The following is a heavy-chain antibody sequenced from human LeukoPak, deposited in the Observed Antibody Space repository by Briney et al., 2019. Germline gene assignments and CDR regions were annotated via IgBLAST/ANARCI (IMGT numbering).Heavy chain of an antibody. CDR2: INHSGST. J-gene: IGHJ6*03. CDR1: GGSFSGYY. CDR3: ARDRRITIFGVVIPSPYYYYYMDV. V-gene: IGHV4-34*01. D-gene: IGHD3-3*01. Sequence: PSETLSLTCAVYGGSFSGYYWNWIRQPPGKGLEWIGEINHSGSTNYNPSLKSRVTISLDTSKNQFSLKLSSVTAADTAVYYCARDRRITIFGVVIPSPYYYYYMDVWGKGTTVTVS.